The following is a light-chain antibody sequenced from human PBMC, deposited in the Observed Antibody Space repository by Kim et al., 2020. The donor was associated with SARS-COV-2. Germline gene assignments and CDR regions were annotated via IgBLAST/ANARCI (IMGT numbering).Light chain of an antibody. Sequence: EIVLTQSPGTLSLSPGERATLSCRASQSVSSSYLAWYQQRPGQAPRLLIYGASSRATGIPVRFSGSGSGTDFTLTINRLEPEDFAVYYCQQYGSSPETFGQGTKVDIK. V-gene: IGKV3-20*01. CDR2: GAS. J-gene: IGKJ1*01. CDR1: QSVSSSY. CDR3: QQYGSSPET.